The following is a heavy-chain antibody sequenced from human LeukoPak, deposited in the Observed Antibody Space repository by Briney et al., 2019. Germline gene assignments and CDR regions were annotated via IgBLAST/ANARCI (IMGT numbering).Heavy chain of an antibody. D-gene: IGHD2/OR15-2a*01. CDR1: GGSISSYY. J-gene: IGHJ4*02. CDR3: ARQRIGGSTNFDY. V-gene: IGHV4-59*08. Sequence: SETLSLTCTVSGGSISSYYWSWIRQHPGKGLEWIGYIYYSGSTYYNPSLKSRVTISVDTSKNQFSLKLSSVTAADTAVYYCARQRIGGSTNFDYWGQGTLVTVSS. CDR2: IYYSGST.